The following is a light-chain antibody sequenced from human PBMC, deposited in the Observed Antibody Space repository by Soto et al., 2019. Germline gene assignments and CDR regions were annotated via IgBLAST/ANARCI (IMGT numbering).Light chain of an antibody. J-gene: IGLJ3*02. CDR1: ANDVGGYNY. CDR2: GVT. Sequence: QSVLTQPASVSGSPGQSITISCSGTANDVGGYNYVSWYQQHPGKAPKLLIYGVTDQPSGVSSRFSGSKSGNAASLTISGLQAEDEGDYYCSSYASSYTWVFGGGTKVTVL. V-gene: IGLV2-14*03. CDR3: SSYASSYTWV.